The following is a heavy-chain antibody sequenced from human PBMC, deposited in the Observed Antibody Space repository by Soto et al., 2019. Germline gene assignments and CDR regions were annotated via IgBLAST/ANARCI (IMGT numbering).Heavy chain of an antibody. CDR2: ISSSSSYI. D-gene: IGHD6-6*01. V-gene: IGHV3-21*01. CDR3: ARDDVSSSCPGLVDY. Sequence: EVQLVESGGGLVKPGGSLRLSCAASGFTFSSYSMNWVRHAPGKGLEWGSSISSSSSYIYYADSVKDRFTISRDNAKNSQYLQMNSLRAEDTAVYYWARDDVSSSCPGLVDYWGQGTLVTVSS. CDR1: GFTFSSYS. J-gene: IGHJ4*02.